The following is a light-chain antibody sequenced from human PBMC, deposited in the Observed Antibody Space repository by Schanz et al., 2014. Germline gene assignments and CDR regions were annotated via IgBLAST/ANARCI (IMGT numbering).Light chain of an antibody. CDR1: QSISGY. Sequence: EIVLTQSPGTLSLSPGERATLSCKASQSISGYDLAWYQQKPGQAPRLLIYDASNRATGIPARFSGSGSGTDYTLTISSLRPEDFAVYYCQQRSNWPPTFGGGTKVDIK. CDR2: DAS. J-gene: IGKJ4*01. V-gene: IGKV3-11*01. CDR3: QQRSNWPPT.